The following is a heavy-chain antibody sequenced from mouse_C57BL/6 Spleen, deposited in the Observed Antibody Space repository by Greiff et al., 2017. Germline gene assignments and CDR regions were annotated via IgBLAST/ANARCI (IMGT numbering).Heavy chain of an antibody. CDR1: GYTFTSYW. V-gene: IGHV1-72*01. D-gene: IGHD1-1*01. Sequence: QVQLQQPGAELVKPGASVKLSCKASGYTFTSYWMHWVKQRPGRGLGWIGRIDPKSGGTKYNEKFKSKATLTVDKPSSTAYMQLSSLTSEDSAVYYSARWGCGSSYGYFDVWDTGTTVTVSS. CDR2: IDPKSGGT. J-gene: IGHJ1*03. CDR3: ARWGCGSSYGYFDV.